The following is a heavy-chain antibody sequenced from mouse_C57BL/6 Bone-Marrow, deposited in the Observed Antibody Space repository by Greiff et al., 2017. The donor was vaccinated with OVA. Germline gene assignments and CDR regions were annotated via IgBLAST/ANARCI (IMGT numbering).Heavy chain of an antibody. D-gene: IGHD2-2*01. CDR2: ISYDGSN. V-gene: IGHV3-6*01. CDR1: GYSITSGYY. J-gene: IGHJ4*01. CDR3: ARGSYYGYPYAMDY. Sequence: VQLKESGPGLVKPSQSLSLTCSVTGYSITSGYYWNWIRQFPGNKLEWMGYISYDGSNNYNPSLKNRISITRDTSKNQFFLKLNSVTTEDTATYYCARGSYYGYPYAMDYWGQGTSVTVSS.